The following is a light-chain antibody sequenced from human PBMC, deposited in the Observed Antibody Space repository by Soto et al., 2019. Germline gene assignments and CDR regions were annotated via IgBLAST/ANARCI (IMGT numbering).Light chain of an antibody. CDR3: EQYDNLPPYT. J-gene: IGKJ2*01. Sequence: DIQMTQSPSSLSSSVGARATITCHASQDISNYLNWYQQKPGKAPKLLIYDASNLETGVPPRFSGSGSGTDFNCTISSLQPEDMATYYCEQYDNLPPYTCGRGTKLEIK. V-gene: IGKV1-33*01. CDR1: QDISNY. CDR2: DAS.